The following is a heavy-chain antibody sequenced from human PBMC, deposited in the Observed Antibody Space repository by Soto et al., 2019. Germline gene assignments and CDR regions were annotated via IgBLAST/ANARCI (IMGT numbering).Heavy chain of an antibody. J-gene: IGHJ4*02. CDR2: IYYSGST. V-gene: IGHV4-39*01. Sequence: QLQLQESGPGLVKPSETLSLTCTVSGGSISSSSYYWGWIRQPPGKGLEWIGSIYYSGSTYYNPSLKSRVTISVDTSKNQFSLKLSSVTAADTAVYYCARHKGIAARTYYFDYWGQGTLVTVSS. CDR3: ARHKGIAARTYYFDY. CDR1: GGSISSSSYY. D-gene: IGHD6-6*01.